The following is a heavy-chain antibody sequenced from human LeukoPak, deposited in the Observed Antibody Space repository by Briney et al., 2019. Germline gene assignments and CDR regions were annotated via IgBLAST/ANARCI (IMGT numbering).Heavy chain of an antibody. J-gene: IGHJ3*02. CDR2: ISYDGSNK. D-gene: IGHD2-2*01. V-gene: IGHV3-30*03. Sequence: QPGRSLRLSCAASGFTFSSYGMHWVRQAPGKGLEWVAVISYDGSNKYYADSVKGRFTISRDNSKNTLSVQMNSLRVEDTAVYYCARGAMTERTFDIWGQGTKVTVSS. CDR3: ARGAMTERTFDI. CDR1: GFTFSSYG.